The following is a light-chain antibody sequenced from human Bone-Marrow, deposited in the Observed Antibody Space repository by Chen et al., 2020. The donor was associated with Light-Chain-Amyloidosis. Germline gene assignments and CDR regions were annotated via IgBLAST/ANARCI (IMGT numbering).Light chain of an antibody. CDR1: RRDVGSYNL. V-gene: IGLV2-23*02. J-gene: IGLJ2*01. Sequence: QSALTQPSSVSGSPGQSINISCTGTRRDVGSYNLVTWYQQHPGKAPKLMIFDVTKRPSGVSNRFSGAKSGNTASLTISGLQADDEADYYCCSYAGSTTYIVFGGGTKLTVL. CDR3: CSYAGSTTYIV. CDR2: DVT.